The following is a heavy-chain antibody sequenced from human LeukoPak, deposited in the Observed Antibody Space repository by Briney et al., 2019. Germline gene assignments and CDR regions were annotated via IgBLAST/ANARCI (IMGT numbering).Heavy chain of an antibody. CDR3: ARDFTSSEAFDI. J-gene: IGHJ3*02. CDR1: GGSISSYY. CDR2: IYYSGST. V-gene: IGHV4-59*01. D-gene: IGHD2-2*01. Sequence: PSETLSLTCTVSGGSISSYYWSWIRQPPGKGLEWIGYIYYSGSTNYNPSLESRVTISVDTSKNQFSLKLSSVTAADTAVYYCARDFTSSEAFDIWGQGTMVTVSS.